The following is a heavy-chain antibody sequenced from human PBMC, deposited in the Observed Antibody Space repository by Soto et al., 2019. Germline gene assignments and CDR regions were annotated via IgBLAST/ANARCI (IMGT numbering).Heavy chain of an antibody. V-gene: IGHV1-3*01. J-gene: IGHJ2*01. CDR2: INAGNGNT. D-gene: IGHD6-19*01. Sequence: ASVKVSCKASGYTFTSYAMHWVRQAPGQRLEWMGWINAGNGNTKYSQKFQGRVTITRDTSASTAYMELSSLRSEDTAVYYCARDRGSGWPYWYFALWGRGTLVTVSS. CDR3: ARDRGSGWPYWYFAL. CDR1: GYTFTSYA.